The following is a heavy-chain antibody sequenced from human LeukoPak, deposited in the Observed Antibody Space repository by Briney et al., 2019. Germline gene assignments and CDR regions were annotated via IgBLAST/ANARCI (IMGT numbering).Heavy chain of an antibody. V-gene: IGHV3-48*03. Sequence: GGSLRLSCTASGFIFSSYEMNWVRQAPGKGLEWVSYISSSGSTIYYADSVKGRFTISRDNAKNSLYLQMNSLRAEDTAVYYCAELGITMIGGVWGKGTTVTISS. J-gene: IGHJ6*04. CDR2: ISSSGSTI. CDR1: GFIFSSYE. CDR3: AELGITMIGGV. D-gene: IGHD3-10*02.